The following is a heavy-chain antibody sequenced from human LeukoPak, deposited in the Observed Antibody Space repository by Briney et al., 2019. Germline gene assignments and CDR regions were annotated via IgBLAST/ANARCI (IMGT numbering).Heavy chain of an antibody. Sequence: GGSLRLSCAASGFTFSSYWMHWVRQAPGKGLVWVSRIKSDGTITDYADSVKGRFTTSRDNAKNTLYLEMNNLRADDTAVYYCISMTFYVGGGQGTLVTVSS. CDR1: GFTFSSYW. D-gene: IGHD1-26*01. CDR2: IKSDGTIT. CDR3: ISMTFYVG. V-gene: IGHV3-74*01. J-gene: IGHJ4*02.